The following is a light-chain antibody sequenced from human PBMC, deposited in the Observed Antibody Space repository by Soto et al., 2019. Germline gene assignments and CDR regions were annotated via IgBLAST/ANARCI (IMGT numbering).Light chain of an antibody. CDR3: QQSFTTPLT. Sequence: DIQMTQSPSSLSASVGDRVTITCRASQSVGRFLNWYQQKPGKDPTVLINVASTLRSGVPPRFSGSGSGTDFNLTINSLQPEDFATYFCQQSFTTPLTFGGGTKVDIK. CDR1: QSVGRF. V-gene: IGKV1-39*01. CDR2: VAS. J-gene: IGKJ4*01.